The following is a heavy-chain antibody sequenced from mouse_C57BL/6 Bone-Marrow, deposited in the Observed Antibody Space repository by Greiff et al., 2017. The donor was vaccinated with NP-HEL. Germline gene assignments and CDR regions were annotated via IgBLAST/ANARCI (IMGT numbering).Heavy chain of an antibody. J-gene: IGHJ2*01. Sequence: EVKVVESGGGLVQPKGSLKLSCAASGFSFNTYAMNWVRQAPGKGLEWVARIRSKSNNYATYYADSVKDRFTISRDDSESMLYLQMNNLKTEDTAMYYCVRGGLRRDFDYWGQGTTLTVSS. CDR2: IRSKSNNYAT. CDR3: VRGGLRRDFDY. CDR1: GFSFNTYA. D-gene: IGHD2-4*01. V-gene: IGHV10-1*01.